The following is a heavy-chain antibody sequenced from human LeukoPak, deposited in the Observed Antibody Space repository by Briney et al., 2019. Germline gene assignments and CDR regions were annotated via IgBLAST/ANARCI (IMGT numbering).Heavy chain of an antibody. V-gene: IGHV3-15*01. CDR1: GFTFNNAW. CDR3: TTGGVLLWFGEMDY. Sequence: GGSLRLSCAASGFTFNNAWMSWVRQAPGKGLEWVGRIKSKTDGGTTDYAAPVKGRFTISRDDSKNTLYLQMNSLKTEDTAVYYCTTGGVLLWFGEMDYWGQGTLVTVSS. J-gene: IGHJ4*02. D-gene: IGHD3-10*01. CDR2: IKSKTDGGTT.